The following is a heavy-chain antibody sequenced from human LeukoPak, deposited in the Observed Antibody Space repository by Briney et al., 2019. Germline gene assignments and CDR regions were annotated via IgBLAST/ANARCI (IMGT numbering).Heavy chain of an antibody. CDR3: ARVVRSGSRNFDY. CDR2: INSDGSRT. Sequence: GGSLRLSCAASGFTFSSYWMHWVRQAPGKGLVWVSRINSDGSRTYYADSVKGRFTISIDNAKNTLYLQMNSLRAEDTAVYYCARVVRSGSRNFDYWGQGTLVTVSS. D-gene: IGHD1-26*01. CDR1: GFTFSSYW. V-gene: IGHV3-74*01. J-gene: IGHJ4*02.